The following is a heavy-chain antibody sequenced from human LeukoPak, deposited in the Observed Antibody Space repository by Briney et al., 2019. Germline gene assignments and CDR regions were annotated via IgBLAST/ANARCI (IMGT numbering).Heavy chain of an antibody. V-gene: IGHV3-64D*06. CDR2: IRTDGGTS. J-gene: IGHJ4*02. CDR3: VKDVTGTYSGDF. D-gene: IGHD1-26*01. CDR1: GFTFSSYT. Sequence: GGSLRLSCSASGFTFSSYTMHWVRQAPGKGLQYGSSIRTDGGTSYDADSVMGRFTISRDNSKNTLYLQMSSLRPEDTAVYCCVKDVTGTYSGDFWGQGTLVTVSS.